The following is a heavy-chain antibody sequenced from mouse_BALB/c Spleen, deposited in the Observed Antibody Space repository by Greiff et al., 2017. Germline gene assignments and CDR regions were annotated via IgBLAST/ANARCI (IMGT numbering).Heavy chain of an antibody. CDR1: GYTFTSYW. D-gene: IGHD1-1*01. V-gene: IGHV1-69*02. CDR2: IYPSDSYT. CDR3: TRWSTTVGGPWFAY. Sequence: QVQLQQSGAELVRPGASVKLSCKASGYTFTSYWINWVKQRPGQGLEWIGNIYPSDSYTNYNQKFKDKATLTVDKSSSTAYMQLSSPTSEDSAVYYCTRWSTTVGGPWFAYWGQGTLVTVSA. J-gene: IGHJ3*01.